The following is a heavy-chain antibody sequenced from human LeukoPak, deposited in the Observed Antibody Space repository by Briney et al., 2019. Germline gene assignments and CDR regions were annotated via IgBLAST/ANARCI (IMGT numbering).Heavy chain of an antibody. Sequence: PGGSLRLSCAASGFTFSSYGMHWVRQAPGKGLEWVAFIRYDGSNKYYADSVKGRFTISRDNSKNTLYLQMNSLRAEDTAVYYCALPRSPARKYDAFDIWGQGTMVTVSS. CDR3: ALPRSPARKYDAFDI. CDR1: GFTFSSYG. D-gene: IGHD1-26*01. V-gene: IGHV3-30*02. CDR2: IRYDGSNK. J-gene: IGHJ3*02.